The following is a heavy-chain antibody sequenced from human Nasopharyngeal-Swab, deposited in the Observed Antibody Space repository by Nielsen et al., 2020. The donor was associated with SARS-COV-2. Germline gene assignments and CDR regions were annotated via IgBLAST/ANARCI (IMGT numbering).Heavy chain of an antibody. CDR3: ATVYALGYYDSSGYYY. D-gene: IGHD3-22*01. J-gene: IGHJ4*02. Sequence: SVTVSCQASCYTFTSYGISWVRQAPGQGLEWMGLISFYNGNTNYAQSLEGRITMTTDTSTSTAYMELSSLRSEDTAVYYCATVYALGYYDSSGYYYWGQGTLVTVSS. V-gene: IGHV1-18*01. CDR2: ISFYNGNT. CDR1: CYTFTSYG.